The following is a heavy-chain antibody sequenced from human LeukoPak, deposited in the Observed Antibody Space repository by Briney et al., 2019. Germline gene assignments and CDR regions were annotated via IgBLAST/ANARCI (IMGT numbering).Heavy chain of an antibody. CDR2: ISYDGSNK. V-gene: IGHV3-30*04. CDR3: ARDHLPY. J-gene: IGHJ4*02. CDR1: GFTFSSYA. Sequence: GGSLRLSCAASGFTFSSYAMHWVRQAPGKGLEWVAVISYDGSNKYYADSVKGRFTISRDNSKNTLYLQMNSLRAEDTAVYYCARDHLPYWGQGTLVTVSS.